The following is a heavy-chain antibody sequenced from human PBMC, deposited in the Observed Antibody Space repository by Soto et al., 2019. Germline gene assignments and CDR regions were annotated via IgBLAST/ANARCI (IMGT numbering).Heavy chain of an antibody. J-gene: IGHJ3*02. CDR1: GFTVSSNY. D-gene: IGHD6-13*01. CDR3: AXXXXXRSQPLCAFDI. V-gene: IGHV3-53*02. CDR2: IYSGGST. Sequence: EVQLVETGGGLIQPGGSLRLSCAASGFTVSSNYMSWVRQAPGKGLEWVSVIYSGGSTYYADSVKGRFTISRDNSKNTLYLQMNSLRAEDTAVYXXAXXXXXRSQPLCAFDIWGQGTMVTXSS.